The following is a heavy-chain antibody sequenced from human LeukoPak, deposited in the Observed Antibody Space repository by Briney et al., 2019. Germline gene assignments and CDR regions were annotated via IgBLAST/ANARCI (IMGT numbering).Heavy chain of an antibody. D-gene: IGHD3-3*01. CDR3: ARKGGSRFLGRYKYYGLDV. V-gene: IGHV3-23*01. J-gene: IGHJ6*02. CDR1: GFTFSSYA. CDR2: ISGSGGST. Sequence: PGGSLRLSCAASGFTFSSYAMSWVRQAPGKGLEWVSGISGSGGSTYYADSVKGRFTISRDNSKNTLYLQMESLRVEDTAVYYCARKGGSRFLGRYKYYGLDVWGQGTTVTVS.